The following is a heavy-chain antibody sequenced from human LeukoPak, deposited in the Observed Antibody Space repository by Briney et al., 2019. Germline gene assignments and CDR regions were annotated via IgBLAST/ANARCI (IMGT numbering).Heavy chain of an antibody. D-gene: IGHD3-16*01. Sequence: ASVKVSCKASGYIFTSYYMHWVRQAPGQGLEWRGWINPNSGDTNYAQKFQGRVTMTRDTAGSTAYMELSRLRSDDTAVYYCARVRYRLAETYIDYWGQGTLVTVSS. CDR2: INPNSGDT. CDR1: GYIFTSYY. V-gene: IGHV1-2*02. J-gene: IGHJ4*02. CDR3: ARVRYRLAETYIDY.